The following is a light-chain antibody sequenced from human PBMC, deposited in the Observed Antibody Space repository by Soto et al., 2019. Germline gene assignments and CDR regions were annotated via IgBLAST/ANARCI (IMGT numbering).Light chain of an antibody. CDR1: QSISRY. CDR3: HQSYSTPPLT. J-gene: IGKJ4*01. V-gene: IGKV1-39*01. CDR2: AAS. Sequence: DIQMTQSPSSLSASVGDRVTITCRASQSISRYLSWYQQKPGKAPKLLIYAASSWQSGVPSRFSGSGSGTDFTLTISSLQPEDFATYYCHQSYSTPPLTFGGGTKVEIK.